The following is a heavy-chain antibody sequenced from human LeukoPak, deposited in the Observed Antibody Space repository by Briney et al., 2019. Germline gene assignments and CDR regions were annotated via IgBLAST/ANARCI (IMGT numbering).Heavy chain of an antibody. CDR2: IYYSGST. CDR3: VRVLPTGGNYYFDY. J-gene: IGHJ4*02. D-gene: IGHD7-27*01. CDR1: GGSISSSSYY. V-gene: IGHV4-39*01. Sequence: PSETLSLTCTVSGGSISSSSYYWGWIRQPPGKGLEWIGSIYYSGSTYYNPSLKSRVTISVDTSKNQFSLKLSSVTAADTAVYYCVRVLPTGGNYYFDYWGQGTLVTVSS.